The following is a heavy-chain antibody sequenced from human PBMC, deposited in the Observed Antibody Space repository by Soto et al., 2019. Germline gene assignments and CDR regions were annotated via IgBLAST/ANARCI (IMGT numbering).Heavy chain of an antibody. D-gene: IGHD2-15*01. CDR3: ATGRKSIVNDIAAMLASAFSLQH. CDR2: ISATGATT. CDR1: GFIFSDYA. Sequence: HPEGSLRRSCVASGFIFSDYAMAWVRQAPGKGLEWVSVISATGATTYYADSVRGRFTISRDNSKNTLILQMNDLTVEDTALIYCATGRKSIVNDIAAMLASAFSLQHW. J-gene: IGHJ1*01. V-gene: IGHV3-23*01.